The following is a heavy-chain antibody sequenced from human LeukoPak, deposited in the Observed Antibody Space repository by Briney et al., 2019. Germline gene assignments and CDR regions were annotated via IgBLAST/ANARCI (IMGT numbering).Heavy chain of an antibody. J-gene: IGHJ3*01. CDR2: IHSNTGNP. CDR3: ARVPRLWFGELKDAFDL. Sequence: GASVKVSCKASGYTFTGYYMHWVRQAPGQGLEWMGWIHSNTGNPTYAQGFTGRFVFSLDTSVSTAYLQISSLKAEDTAVYYCARVPRLWFGELKDAFDLWGQGTMVTVSS. D-gene: IGHD3-10*01. V-gene: IGHV7-4-1*02. CDR1: GYTFTGYY.